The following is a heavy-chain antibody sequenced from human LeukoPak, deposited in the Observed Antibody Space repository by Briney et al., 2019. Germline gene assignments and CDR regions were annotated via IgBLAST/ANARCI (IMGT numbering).Heavy chain of an antibody. CDR1: GYSISSGYY. V-gene: IGHV4-38-2*02. CDR3: ATDFWSGTNIIDY. D-gene: IGHD3-3*01. J-gene: IGHJ4*02. Sequence: PSETLSLTCTVSGYSISSGYYWGWIRQPPGKGLEWIGNIYHNGSTDYNPSLKSRVTISVDTSKNQFSLTLSSVTAADTAVYYCATDFWSGTNIIDYWGQGTLVTVSS. CDR2: IYHNGST.